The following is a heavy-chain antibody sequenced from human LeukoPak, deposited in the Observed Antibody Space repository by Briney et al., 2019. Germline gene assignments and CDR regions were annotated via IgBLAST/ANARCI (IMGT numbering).Heavy chain of an antibody. CDR2: IYYSGST. V-gene: IGHV4-31*03. CDR3: AAPLWFREGYYMDV. J-gene: IGHJ6*03. D-gene: IGHD3-10*01. Sequence: PSQTLSLTCTVPGGSISSGGYYWSWIRQHPGKGLEWIGYIYYSGSTYYNPSLKSRVTISVDTSKNQFSLKLSSVTAADTAVYYCAAPLWFREGYYMDVWGKGTMVTVSS. CDR1: GGSISSGGYY.